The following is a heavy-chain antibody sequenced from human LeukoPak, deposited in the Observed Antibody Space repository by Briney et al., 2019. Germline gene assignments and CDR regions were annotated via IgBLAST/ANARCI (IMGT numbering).Heavy chain of an antibody. CDR2: INPNSGGT. V-gene: IGHV1-2*02. Sequence: ASVKVSCKASGYTFTGYYMHWVRQAPGQGLEWMGWINPNSGGTNYAQKFQGRVTMTRDTSISTAYMELSSLRSEDTAVYYCARDLARSTNWFDPWGQGTLVTVSS. J-gene: IGHJ5*02. CDR3: ARDLARSTNWFDP. CDR1: GYTFTGYY. D-gene: IGHD5/OR15-5a*01.